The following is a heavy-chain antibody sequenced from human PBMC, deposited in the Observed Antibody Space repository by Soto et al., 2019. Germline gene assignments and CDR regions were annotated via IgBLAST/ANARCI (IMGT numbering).Heavy chain of an antibody. CDR1: GGSMNNYI. V-gene: IGHV4-59*01. J-gene: IGHJ5*02. D-gene: IGHD2-21*02. Sequence: SETLSLTCTVSGGSMNNYIWNWIRPPPGKGLEWIGHIYSSGSTKYNPSLESRVTISVDTSKNQFSLKLISMASADTAIYFCARRAVAVSTIREDNWLDPWGQGTLVTVS. CDR2: IYSSGST. CDR3: ARRAVAVSTIREDNWLDP.